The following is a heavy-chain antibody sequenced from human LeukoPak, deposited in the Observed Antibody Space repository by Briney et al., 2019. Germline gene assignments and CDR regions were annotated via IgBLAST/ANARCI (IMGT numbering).Heavy chain of an antibody. CDR1: GFTFSSYA. J-gene: IGHJ3*01. CDR2: ISSNGDNT. CDR3: TRDSALLGVAFDL. Sequence: GGSLRLSCAASGFTFSSYAMSWVRQAPGKGLEYVAGISSNGDNTDFADSAKGRFTISRDNSKSTLFLQMNSLRAEDTAVYFCTRDSALLGVAFDLWGQGTVVTVSS. V-gene: IGHV3-64D*06. D-gene: IGHD2-15*01.